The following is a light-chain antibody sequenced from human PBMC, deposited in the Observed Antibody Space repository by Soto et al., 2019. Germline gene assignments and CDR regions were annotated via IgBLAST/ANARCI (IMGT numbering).Light chain of an antibody. J-gene: IGKJ5*01. V-gene: IGKV3-11*01. CDR1: QSVSSH. CDR2: HAS. CDR3: QYRNNSPPA. Sequence: EIVLTQSPATLSLSTGVRATLSCRASQSVSSHLAWYQQKPVQPPRLLIFHASSRAAGIPSMFSGSESGTDFTLTISSLEPQDFAVYYCQYRNNSPPAFGQGTRLENK.